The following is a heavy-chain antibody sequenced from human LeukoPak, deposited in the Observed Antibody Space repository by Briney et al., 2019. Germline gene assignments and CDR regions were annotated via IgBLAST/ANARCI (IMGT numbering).Heavy chain of an antibody. D-gene: IGHD3-10*01. J-gene: IGHJ6*02. CDR3: ARDGLLWLGYGMDV. CDR1: GFTFSSYS. CDR2: ISSSSSYI. V-gene: IGHV3-21*01. Sequence: PGGSLRLSCAASGFTFSSYSMNWVRQAPGKGLEWVSSISSSSSYIYYADSVKGRFTISRDNAKNSLYLQMNSLRAEDTAVYYCARDGLLWLGYGMDVWGQGTTVTVSS.